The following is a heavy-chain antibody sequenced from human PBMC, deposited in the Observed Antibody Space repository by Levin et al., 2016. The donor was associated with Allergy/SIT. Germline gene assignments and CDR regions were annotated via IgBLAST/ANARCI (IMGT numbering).Heavy chain of an antibody. J-gene: IGHJ4*02. V-gene: IGHV4-4*02. D-gene: IGHD5-12*01. CDR3: ATTRYSGYNYFDY. Sequence: SETLSLTCAVSGGSISSSNWWSWVRQPPGKGLEWIGEIYHSGSTNYNPSLKSRVTISVDKSKNQFSLKLSSVTAADTAVYYCATTRYSGYNYFDYWGQGTLVTVSS. CDR1: GGSISSSNW. CDR2: IYHSGST.